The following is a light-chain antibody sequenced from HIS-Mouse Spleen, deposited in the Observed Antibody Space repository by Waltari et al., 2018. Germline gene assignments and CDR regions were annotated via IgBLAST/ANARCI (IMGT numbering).Light chain of an antibody. Sequence: DFVMTHSPDSLAVSLGERATINCKSSQSVFYSSNDKNYLAWYQQKPGQPPKLLIYWASTRESGVPDRFSGSGSGTDVTLTISSLQAEDGAVYYCQQYYSTPYTFGQGTKLEIK. CDR2: WAS. V-gene: IGKV4-1*01. J-gene: IGKJ2*01. CDR3: QQYYSTPYT. CDR1: QSVFYSSNDKNY.